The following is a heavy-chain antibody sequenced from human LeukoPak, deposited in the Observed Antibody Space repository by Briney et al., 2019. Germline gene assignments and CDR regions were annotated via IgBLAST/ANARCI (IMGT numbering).Heavy chain of an antibody. CDR2: IYYSGST. Sequence: SETLSLTCAVYGGSFSGYYWGWIRQPPGKGLESIGSIYYSGSTYYNPSLKSRVTISVDTSKNQFSPKLSSVTAADTAVYYCARFGSGSYYPSATRKYYFDYWGQGTLVTVSS. CDR3: ARFGSGSYYPSATRKYYFDY. D-gene: IGHD1-26*01. V-gene: IGHV4-39*01. CDR1: GGSFSGYY. J-gene: IGHJ4*02.